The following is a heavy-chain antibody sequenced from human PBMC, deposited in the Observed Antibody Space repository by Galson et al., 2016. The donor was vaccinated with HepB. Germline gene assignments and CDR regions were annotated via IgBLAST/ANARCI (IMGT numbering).Heavy chain of an antibody. CDR1: GFTLSHYG. Sequence: SLRLSCAASGFTLSHYGMHWVRQTPGKGLEWVAGIYSDGRKKSYVDSVKGRFIVSRDVSENTMYLQMNSLRAEDTVVYFCARDMSFYCLDFRGQGTPVTVSS. CDR2: IYSDGRKK. V-gene: IGHV3-33*01. D-gene: IGHD3/OR15-3a*01. J-gene: IGHJ4*02. CDR3: ARDMSFYCLDF.